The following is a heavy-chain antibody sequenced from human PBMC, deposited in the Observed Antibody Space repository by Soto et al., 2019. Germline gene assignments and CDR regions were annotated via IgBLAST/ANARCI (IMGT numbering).Heavy chain of an antibody. CDR2: LSGGGDNT. V-gene: IGHV3-23*01. J-gene: IGHJ6*02. CDR1: GFTFRSYA. Sequence: GGSLRLSCAASGFTFRSYAMNWVRQVPGKGLEWVSALSGGGDNTYSADSVKGRFTISRDSSKNMVFLQMSSLRVEGWAVYYCAKTPPWNSRHGIHVLRRWTTLTVSS. CDR3: AKTPPWNSRHGIHV. D-gene: IGHD1-7*01.